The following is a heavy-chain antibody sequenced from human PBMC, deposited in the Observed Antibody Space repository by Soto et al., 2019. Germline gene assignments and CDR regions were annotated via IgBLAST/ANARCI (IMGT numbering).Heavy chain of an antibody. J-gene: IGHJ6*02. CDR3: ARLGDYGKYYYYYYGMDV. D-gene: IGHD4-17*01. CDR1: GYSFTSYW. Sequence: GESLKISCNGSGYSFTSYWIGLVLQMPGKGLEWMGIIYPGDSDTRYSPSFQGQVTISADKSISTAYLQWSSLKASDTAMYYCARLGDYGKYYYYYYGMDVWGQGTTVTVSS. V-gene: IGHV5-51*01. CDR2: IYPGDSDT.